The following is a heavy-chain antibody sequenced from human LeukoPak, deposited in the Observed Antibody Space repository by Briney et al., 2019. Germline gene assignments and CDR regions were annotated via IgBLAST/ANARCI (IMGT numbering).Heavy chain of an antibody. CDR3: AKDHYWSIDY. Sequence: GGSLRLSCAASGYDFSSNWLHWVRHAPGQGVVWVSRIKGDGISTNYADSVKGRFTISRDIAKNTLYLQMNSLRAEDTGVYYCAKDHYWSIDYWGRGTLVTVSS. D-gene: IGHD3-3*01. CDR2: IKGDGIST. J-gene: IGHJ4*02. V-gene: IGHV3-74*01. CDR1: GYDFSSNW.